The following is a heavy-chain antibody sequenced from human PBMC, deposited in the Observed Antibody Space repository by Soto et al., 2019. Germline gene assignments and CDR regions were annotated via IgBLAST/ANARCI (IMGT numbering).Heavy chain of an antibody. V-gene: IGHV1-2*02. D-gene: IGHD1-1*01. CDR3: ARAMPRTVLGFDY. CDR2: VNPNLGNT. J-gene: IGHJ4*02. Sequence: QVQLVQSGAEVKRPGASVKVSCRASGYTFTDTFIHWLRQAPGQRPEWMGWVNPNLGNTHYARKFQGRVSLPRDTSINTAYMELVGLESDASAFYFCARAMPRTVLGFDYWGQGTLVTVSS. CDR1: GYTFTDTF.